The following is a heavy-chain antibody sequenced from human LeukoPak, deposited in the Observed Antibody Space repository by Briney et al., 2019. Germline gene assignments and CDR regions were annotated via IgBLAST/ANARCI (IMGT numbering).Heavy chain of an antibody. CDR1: GGSFSSGDYY. D-gene: IGHD3-10*01. CDR2: IYCRGSS. Sequence: PSETLSLTCAVYGGSFSSGDYYCSWSRQPSEKGLGCVGYIYCRGSSYYNPSLKSRVNISVDTSKSQLSLKLSSVTAADTAVYYCARERTAGGFDYWGQGTLVTVSS. J-gene: IGHJ4*02. V-gene: IGHV4-30-4*01. CDR3: ARERTAGGFDY.